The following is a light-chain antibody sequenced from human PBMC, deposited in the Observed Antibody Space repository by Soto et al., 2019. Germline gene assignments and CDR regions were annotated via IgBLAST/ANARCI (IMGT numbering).Light chain of an antibody. V-gene: IGKV3-15*01. J-gene: IGKJ2*01. CDR2: GAS. CDR3: HHYNSWPYT. Sequence: EIVLTQSPGTLSLSPGERATLSCRASQSVSNNYLAWYQQKPGQAPRLLIYGASTRAPGFPARFSGSGSGTEFTLTISSLQSEDFAVYYCHHYNSWPYTFGQGTKVDIK. CDR1: QSVSNN.